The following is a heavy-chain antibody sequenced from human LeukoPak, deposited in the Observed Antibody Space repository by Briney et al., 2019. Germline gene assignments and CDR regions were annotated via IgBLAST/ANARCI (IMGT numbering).Heavy chain of an antibody. CDR3: ARAKEIVGATSSIDY. CDR1: GYTFASYY. Sequence: ASVKVSCKASGYTFASYYMHWVRQAPGQGLEWMGIINPSGGSTSYAQKFQGRVTMTRDTSTSTVYMEQSSLRSEDTAVYYCARAKEIVGATSSIDYWGQGTLVTVSS. J-gene: IGHJ4*02. V-gene: IGHV1-46*03. CDR2: INPSGGST. D-gene: IGHD1-26*01.